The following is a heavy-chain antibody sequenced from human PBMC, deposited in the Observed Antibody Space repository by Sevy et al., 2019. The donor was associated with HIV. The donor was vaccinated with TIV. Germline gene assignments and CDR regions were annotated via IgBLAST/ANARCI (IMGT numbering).Heavy chain of an antibody. J-gene: IGHJ4*02. Sequence: WETLSLTCTVSGGSISSYYWSWIRQPPGKVLEWIGYINYSGSTNYNPSLKSRVTISVDTSKNQFSLKLTSVTAADTAVYYCARDPGIAVAGEYYFDYWGQGTLVTVSS. D-gene: IGHD6-19*01. CDR1: GGSISSYY. CDR3: ARDPGIAVAGEYYFDY. V-gene: IGHV4-59*13. CDR2: INYSGST.